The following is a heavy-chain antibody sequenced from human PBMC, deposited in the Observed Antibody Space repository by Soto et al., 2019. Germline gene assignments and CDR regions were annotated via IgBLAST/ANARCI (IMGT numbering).Heavy chain of an antibody. Sequence: GGSLRLSCAASGFTFSDYYMSWIRQAPGKGLEWVSYISSSGSTIYYADSVKGRFTISRDNAKNSLYLQMNSLRAEDTAVYYCARAGCSSTSCYGYYYYYMDVWGKGTTVTVSS. V-gene: IGHV3-11*01. D-gene: IGHD2-2*01. CDR2: ISSSGSTI. CDR1: GFTFSDYY. J-gene: IGHJ6*03. CDR3: ARAGCSSTSCYGYYYYYMDV.